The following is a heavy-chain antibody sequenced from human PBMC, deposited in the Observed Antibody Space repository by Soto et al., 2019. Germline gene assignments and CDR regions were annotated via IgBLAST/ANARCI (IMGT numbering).Heavy chain of an antibody. CDR1: GYTFTSYG. J-gene: IGHJ5*02. V-gene: IGHV1-18*01. CDR2: ISAYNGNT. CDR3: ARVGADCSSTSCKWLGWFDP. D-gene: IGHD2-2*01. Sequence: QVQLVQSGAEVKKPGASVKVSCKASGYTFTSYGISWVQQAPGQGLEWMGWISAYNGNTNYAQKLQGRVTMTTDTSTSTAYMELRSLRSDDTAVYYCARVGADCSSTSCKWLGWFDPWGQGTLVTVSS.